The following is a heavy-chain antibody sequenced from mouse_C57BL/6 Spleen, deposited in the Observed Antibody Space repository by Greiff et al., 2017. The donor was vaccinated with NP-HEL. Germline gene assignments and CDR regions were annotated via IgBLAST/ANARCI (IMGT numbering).Heavy chain of an antibody. CDR2: IDPANGNT. D-gene: IGHD2-5*01. J-gene: IGHJ2*01. CDR3: AGGAYYSNYYFDY. CDR1: GFNIKNTY. V-gene: IGHV14-3*01. Sequence: EVQLQQSVAELVRPGASVKLSCTASGFNIKNTYMHWVKQRPEQGLEWIGRIDPANGNTKYAPKFQGKATITADTSSNTAYLQISSLTSEDTAICYCAGGAYYSNYYFDYWGQGTTLTVSS.